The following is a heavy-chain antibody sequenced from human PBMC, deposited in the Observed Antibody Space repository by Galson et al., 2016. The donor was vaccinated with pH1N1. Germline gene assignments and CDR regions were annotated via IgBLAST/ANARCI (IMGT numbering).Heavy chain of an antibody. CDR2: IIPIFNTV. V-gene: IGHV1-69*13. CDR1: GGTFGSYG. J-gene: IGHJ2*01. Sequence: SVKVSCKASGGTFGSYGINWVRQAPGQGLEWMGGIIPIFNTVKYAQNFQGRVTITADESTTTAYMELSSLRSEDTAVYYCARDVGGDWAPDLWGRGTLVTVSS. CDR3: ARDVGGDWAPDL. D-gene: IGHD2-21*01.